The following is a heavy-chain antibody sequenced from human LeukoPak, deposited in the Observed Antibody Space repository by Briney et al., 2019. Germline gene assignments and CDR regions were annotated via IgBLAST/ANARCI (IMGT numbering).Heavy chain of an antibody. Sequence: GGSLRLSCAASGFTFNNYWIHWVRQTPGKGLVWISAISTDGSTTRYADSVKGRITISRDNAKNTVYLQMNNLRGEDTAVYYCTRDRTTVTPFDYWGQGTLVTVSS. V-gene: IGHV3-74*01. J-gene: IGHJ4*02. CDR2: ISTDGSTT. D-gene: IGHD4-17*01. CDR1: GFTFNNYW. CDR3: TRDRTTVTPFDY.